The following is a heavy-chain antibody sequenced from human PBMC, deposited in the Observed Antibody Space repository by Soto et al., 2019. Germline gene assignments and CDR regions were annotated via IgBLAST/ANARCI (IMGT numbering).Heavy chain of an antibody. J-gene: IGHJ5*02. CDR1: GGSISSSSYY. V-gene: IGHV4-39*07. Sequence: SETLSLTCTVSGGSISSSSYYWGWIRQPPGKGLEWIGDINHSGSTNYNPSLKSRVTISVDTSKNQFSLKLSSVTAADTAVYYCARVLFGRGNWFDPWGQGTLVTVSS. CDR2: INHSGST. D-gene: IGHD3-3*01. CDR3: ARVLFGRGNWFDP.